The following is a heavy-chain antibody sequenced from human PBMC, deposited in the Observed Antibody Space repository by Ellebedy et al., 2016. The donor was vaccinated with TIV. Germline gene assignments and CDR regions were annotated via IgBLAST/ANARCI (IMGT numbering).Heavy chain of an antibody. D-gene: IGHD1-26*01. CDR3: ATVSRWEAFDI. V-gene: IGHV1-69*04. CDR2: IIPLLETP. CDR1: GGTFSNSA. Sequence: SVKVSCXASGGTFSNSALNWVRQAPGQGLEWMGRIIPLLETPDYAQKFQGRVTITADKSTRTLYMELTSLRSKDTAVYYCATVSRWEAFDIWGQGTIVTVSS. J-gene: IGHJ3*02.